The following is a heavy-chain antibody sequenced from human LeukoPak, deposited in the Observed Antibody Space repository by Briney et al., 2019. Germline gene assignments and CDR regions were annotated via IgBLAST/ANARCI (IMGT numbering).Heavy chain of an antibody. J-gene: IGHJ5*02. CDR3: AKKGCGSTSCYWGGWFDP. D-gene: IGHD2-2*01. CDR2: ISGSGGST. V-gene: IGHV3-23*01. Sequence: TGGSLRLSCAASGFTFSSYAMSWVRQAPGKGLEWVSAISGSGGSTYYADSVKGRFAISRDNSKNTLYLQMNSLRAEDTAVYYCAKKGCGSTSCYWGGWFDPWGQGTLVTVSS. CDR1: GFTFSSYA.